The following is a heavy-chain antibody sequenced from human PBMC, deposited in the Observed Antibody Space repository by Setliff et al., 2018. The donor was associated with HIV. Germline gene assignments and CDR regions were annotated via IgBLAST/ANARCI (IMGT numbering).Heavy chain of an antibody. D-gene: IGHD3-10*01. V-gene: IGHV3-11*04. CDR3: ARDRGYPDSFNI. J-gene: IGHJ3*02. CDR1: GFYFSDYY. Sequence: PGGSLRLSCAASGFYFSDYYMSWIRQAPGKGLEWVAFISSDGSIITYGESVKGRFTISRDNAKNTLYLQMNSLRAEDTAVYYCARDRGYPDSFNIWGQGTVVTVSS. CDR2: ISSDGSII.